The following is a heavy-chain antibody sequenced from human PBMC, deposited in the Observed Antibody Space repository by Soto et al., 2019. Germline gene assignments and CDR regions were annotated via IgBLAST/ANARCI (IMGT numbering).Heavy chain of an antibody. J-gene: IGHJ6*02. D-gene: IGHD4-17*01. CDR2: ISSSSSTI. Sequence: EVQLVESGGGLVQPGGSLRLSCAASGFTFSSYSMNWVRQAPGKGLEWVSYISSSSSTIYYADSVKGRFTISRDNAKNSLYLKMNSLRDEDTAVYYCASYGDYVYGMDVWGQGTTVTVSS. V-gene: IGHV3-48*02. CDR3: ASYGDYVYGMDV. CDR1: GFTFSSYS.